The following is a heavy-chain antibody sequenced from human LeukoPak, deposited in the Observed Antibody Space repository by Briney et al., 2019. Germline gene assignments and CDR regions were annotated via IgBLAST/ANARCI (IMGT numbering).Heavy chain of an antibody. V-gene: IGHV3-53*01. CDR3: ASAREYCGSAEYYEYFHL. J-gene: IGHJ1*01. D-gene: IGHD2-21*01. CDR2: IYSGGST. CDR1: GFTVGTNC. Sequence: PGGSLGLSRATPGFTVGTNCMSWVRQSPGKGLEWVSVIYSGGSTYYADSVNGRFTISRDNSRNTLFLKMNSLRAEDTALYYCASAREYCGSAEYYEYFHLCGQGTLVTVSS.